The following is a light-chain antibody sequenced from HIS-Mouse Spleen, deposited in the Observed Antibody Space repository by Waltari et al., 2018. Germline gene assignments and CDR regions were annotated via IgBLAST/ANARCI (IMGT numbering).Light chain of an antibody. CDR3: YSTDSSGNHRV. CDR1: ALPNKY. J-gene: IGLJ2*01. Sequence: SYELTQPPSVSVSPGQTARITCSGDALPNKYAYWYQQKSGQAPVLVIYEDSKRHSGYPERFCGSSSGTMATLTISGAQVEDEADYYCYSTDSSGNHRVFGGGTKLTVL. CDR2: EDS. V-gene: IGLV3-10*01.